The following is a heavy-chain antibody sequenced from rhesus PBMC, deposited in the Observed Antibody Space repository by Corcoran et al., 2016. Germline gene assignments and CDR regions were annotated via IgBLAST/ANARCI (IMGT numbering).Heavy chain of an antibody. J-gene: IGHJ4*01. CDR2: IIPLVGIT. Sequence: QVQLVQSGAEVKKPGASVKVSCKASGFTFGSYAISWVRQAPGQGLEWMGVIIPLVGITNYAGKFQGRVTLTADPSTSTAYMELSSLRSEDTAVYYCARTHVGVAAGHFDYWGQGVLVTVSS. V-gene: IGHV1-198*02. CDR3: ARTHVGVAAGHFDY. D-gene: IGHD6-13*01. CDR1: GFTFGSYA.